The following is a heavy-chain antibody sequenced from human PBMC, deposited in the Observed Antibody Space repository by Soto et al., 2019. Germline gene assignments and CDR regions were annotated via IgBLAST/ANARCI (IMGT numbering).Heavy chain of an antibody. Sequence: QITLKESGPTLVKPTQTLTLTCNFSGFSLSTSGVGVGWIRQPPGKALEWLALIYWDDDKRYSPSLKSRLTITKDTSKNQVVLTMTNMDPVDTATYFCVHMRYGSGLFDYWGQGTLVTVSS. J-gene: IGHJ4*02. CDR1: GFSLSTSGVG. V-gene: IGHV2-5*02. CDR3: VHMRYGSGLFDY. D-gene: IGHD3-10*01. CDR2: IYWDDDK.